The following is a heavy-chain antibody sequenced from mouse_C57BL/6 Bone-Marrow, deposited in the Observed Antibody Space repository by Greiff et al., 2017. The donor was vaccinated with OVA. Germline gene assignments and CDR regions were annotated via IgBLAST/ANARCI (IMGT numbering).Heavy chain of an antibody. V-gene: IGHV7-1*01. Sequence: EVQLVESGGGLVQSGRSLRLSCATSGFTFSDFYMEWVRQAPGKGLEWIAASRNKANDYTTEYSASVKGRFIVSRDTSQSILYLQMNALRAEDTAIYYCARGDYDYDVHYAMDYWGQGTSVTVSS. J-gene: IGHJ4*01. CDR2: SRNKANDYTT. D-gene: IGHD2-4*01. CDR3: ARGDYDYDVHYAMDY. CDR1: GFTFSDFY.